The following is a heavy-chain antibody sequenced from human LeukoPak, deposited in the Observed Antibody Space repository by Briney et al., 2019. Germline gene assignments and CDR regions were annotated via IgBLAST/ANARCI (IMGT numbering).Heavy chain of an antibody. CDR2: IYSGGST. CDR1: GFTVSSNY. V-gene: IGHV3-53*01. CDR3: ARSRWTLGGVTGHEDY. D-gene: IGHD3-16*01. Sequence: GGSLRLSCAASGFTVSSNYMSWVRQAPGKGLEWVSVIYSGGSTYYADSVKGRFTISRDNSKNTLYLQMSSLRAEDTAVYYCARSRWTLGGVTGHEDYWGQGTLVTVSS. J-gene: IGHJ4*02.